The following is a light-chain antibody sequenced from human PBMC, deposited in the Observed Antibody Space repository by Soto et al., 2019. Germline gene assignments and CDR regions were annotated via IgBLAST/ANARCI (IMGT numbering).Light chain of an antibody. V-gene: IGKV3-20*01. J-gene: IGKJ4*01. Sequence: EIVLTQSPGTLSLSPGERATLSCRASQSVISNYLAWYQQKPDQAPRLLIYAASSRATGIPARFSGSGSGTDFSLTISRLEPEDFAVYFCQQYDTSPLTFGGGTKVEIK. CDR1: QSVISNY. CDR3: QQYDTSPLT. CDR2: AAS.